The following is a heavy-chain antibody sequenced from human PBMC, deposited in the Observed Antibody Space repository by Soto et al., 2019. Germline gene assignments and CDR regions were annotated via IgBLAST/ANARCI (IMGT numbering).Heavy chain of an antibody. D-gene: IGHD3-22*01. CDR1: GFTFSSYG. CDR2: ISYDGSNK. J-gene: IGHJ6*02. V-gene: IGHV3-30*18. Sequence: GGSLRLSCAASGFTFSSYGMHWVRQAPGKGLEWVAVISYDGSNKYYADSVKGRFTTSRDNSKNTLYLQMNSLRAEDTAVYYCAKGEGYYYDSSGQLTYYYYYGMDVWGQGTTVTVSS. CDR3: AKGEGYYYDSSGQLTYYYYYGMDV.